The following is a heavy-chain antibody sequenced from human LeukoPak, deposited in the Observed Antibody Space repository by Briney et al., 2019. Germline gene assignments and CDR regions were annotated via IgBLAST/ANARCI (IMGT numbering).Heavy chain of an antibody. J-gene: IGHJ4*02. D-gene: IGHD1-26*01. CDR2: ISSSGSTM. Sequence: QPGGSLRLSCTASGFTFSSYEMNWVRQAPGKGLEWVSYISSSGSTMYYADSLKGRFTISRDNAKNSLYLQMNSLRAEDTAIYYCAREFLVGATRTIDYWGQGTLVTVSS. V-gene: IGHV3-48*03. CDR3: AREFLVGATRTIDY. CDR1: GFTFSSYE.